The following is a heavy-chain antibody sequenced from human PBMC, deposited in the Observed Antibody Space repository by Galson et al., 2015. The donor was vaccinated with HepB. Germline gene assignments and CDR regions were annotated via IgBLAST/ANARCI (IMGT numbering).Heavy chain of an antibody. J-gene: IGHJ5*02. V-gene: IGHV1-24*01. Sequence: SVKVSCKISGYTLTELSMHWVRQAPGKGLEWMGGFDPEDGETIYAQKFQGRVTMTEDTSTDTAYMELSSLRSEDTAVYYCATGWLQWLGQKGWFDPWGQGTLVTVSS. CDR2: FDPEDGET. CDR1: GYTLTELS. CDR3: ATGWLQWLGQKGWFDP. D-gene: IGHD6-19*01.